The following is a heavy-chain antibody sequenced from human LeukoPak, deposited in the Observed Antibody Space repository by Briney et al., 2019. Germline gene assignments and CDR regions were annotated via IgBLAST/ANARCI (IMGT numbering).Heavy chain of an antibody. J-gene: IGHJ5*02. CDR3: TTDSPFDP. Sequence: WIRQPPGKGLEWVGRIKSKTDGGTTDYAAPVKGRFTISRDDSKNTLYLQMNSLKTEDTAVYYCTTDSPFDPWGQGTLVTVSS. CDR2: IKSKTDGGTT. V-gene: IGHV3-15*01.